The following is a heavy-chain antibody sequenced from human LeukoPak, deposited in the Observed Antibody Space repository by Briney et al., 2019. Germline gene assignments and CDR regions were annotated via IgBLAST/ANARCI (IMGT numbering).Heavy chain of an antibody. D-gene: IGHD6-13*01. CDR1: GGSFSGYY. V-gene: IGHV4-34*01. CDR2: ISHSGST. Sequence: SETLSLTCAVYGGSFSGYYWSWIRQPPGKGLEWIGEISHSGSTNYNPSLKSRVTISVDTSKNQFSLKLSSVTAADTAVYYCARVPYSSSWYLLVYFDYWGQGTLVTVSS. J-gene: IGHJ4*02. CDR3: ARVPYSSSWYLLVYFDY.